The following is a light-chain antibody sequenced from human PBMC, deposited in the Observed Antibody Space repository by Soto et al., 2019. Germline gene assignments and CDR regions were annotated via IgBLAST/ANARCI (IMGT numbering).Light chain of an antibody. CDR2: QAS. CDR1: QSISGW. Sequence: DIQMTQSPPTLSASVGDRVTITCRASQSISGWLAWYQQKPGKAPNLLIYQASTLESGVPSRFSGSGYWTEFTLTIISLHPYDFATYHCQQHNTYSRTFGQGTKVEIK. J-gene: IGKJ1*01. V-gene: IGKV1-5*03. CDR3: QQHNTYSRT.